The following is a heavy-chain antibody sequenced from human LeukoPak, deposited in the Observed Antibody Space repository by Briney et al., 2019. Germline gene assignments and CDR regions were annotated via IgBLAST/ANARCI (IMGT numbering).Heavy chain of an antibody. Sequence: SVKVSCTASGGTFSSYAISWVRQAPGQGLEWMGGIIPIFGTANYAQKFQGRVTITTDESTSTAYMELSSLRSEDTAVYYCARALIAARPSGSFDIWGQGTMVTVSS. D-gene: IGHD6-6*01. V-gene: IGHV1-69*05. CDR2: IIPIFGTA. J-gene: IGHJ3*02. CDR1: GGTFSSYA. CDR3: ARALIAARPSGSFDI.